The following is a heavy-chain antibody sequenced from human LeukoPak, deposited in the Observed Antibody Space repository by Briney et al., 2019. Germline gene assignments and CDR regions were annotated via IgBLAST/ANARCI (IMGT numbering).Heavy chain of an antibody. V-gene: IGHV3-21*01. Sequence: GGSLRLSCAASGFTFSSYSMNWVRQAPGKGLEWVSSISSSSSYIYYADSVKGRFTISRDNSKNTLYLQMNSLRAEDTAVYYCAREWATWTFDYWGQGTLVTVSS. CDR1: GFTFSSYS. CDR2: ISSSSSYI. D-gene: IGHD1-26*01. CDR3: AREWATWTFDY. J-gene: IGHJ4*02.